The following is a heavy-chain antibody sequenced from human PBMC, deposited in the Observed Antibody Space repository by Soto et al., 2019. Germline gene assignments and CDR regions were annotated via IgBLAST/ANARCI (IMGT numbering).Heavy chain of an antibody. D-gene: IGHD5-18*01. J-gene: IGHJ4*02. V-gene: IGHV4-34*01. CDR1: GGSFSGYY. Sequence: QVQLQQWGAGLLKPSETLSLTCAVYGGSFSGYYWSWIRQPPGKGLEWIGDINHSGSTNYNPSLKSRVPISVDKSKTQFCLKLSSVTAADTAVYYCARDSYGGYLDYWGQGTLVTVSS. CDR3: ARDSYGGYLDY. CDR2: INHSGST.